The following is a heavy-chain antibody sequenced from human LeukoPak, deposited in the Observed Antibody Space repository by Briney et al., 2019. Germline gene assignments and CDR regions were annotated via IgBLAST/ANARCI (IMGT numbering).Heavy chain of an antibody. V-gene: IGHV1-18*01. Sequence: ASVTVSYMPSVCTFTNYGISWVRQAPGQGLEGMGWISAYNGNTKYAQKLQGRVTMTTDTFTSTAYMELRSLRSDDTAVYYCARDGDTIFGVVTRRYYYYYMDVWGKGTTVTVSS. D-gene: IGHD3-3*01. CDR1: VCTFTNYG. CDR2: ISAYNGNT. J-gene: IGHJ6*03. CDR3: ARDGDTIFGVVTRRYYYYYMDV.